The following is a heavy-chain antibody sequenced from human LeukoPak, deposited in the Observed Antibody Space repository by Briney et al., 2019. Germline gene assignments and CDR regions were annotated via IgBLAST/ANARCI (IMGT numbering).Heavy chain of an antibody. D-gene: IGHD6-13*01. V-gene: IGHV3-48*01. CDR1: GFTFSIYS. CDR2: VSNSSSTI. Sequence: GGSLRLSCAASGFTFSIYSMNWVRQAPGKGLEWVSYVSNSSSTIYYADSVKGRFTISRDNAKNSLYLQMNSLRAEDTAVYYCARSGGRQQLFYYYYYYMDVWGKGTTVTVSS. CDR3: ARSGGRQQLFYYYYYYMDV. J-gene: IGHJ6*03.